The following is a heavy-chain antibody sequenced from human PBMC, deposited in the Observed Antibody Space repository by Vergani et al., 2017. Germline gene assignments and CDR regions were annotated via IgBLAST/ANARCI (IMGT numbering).Heavy chain of an antibody. Sequence: QVQLQESGPGLVKPSQTLSLTCTVSGGSISSGSYYWSWIRQPAGKGLEWIGRIYTSGSTNYNPSLKSRVTISVDTSKNQFSLKLSSVTAADTAVYYCAREKAMVNEQVYYYYGMDVWGQGTTVTVSS. D-gene: IGHD5-18*01. J-gene: IGHJ6*02. CDR3: AREKAMVNEQVYYYYGMDV. CDR2: IYTSGST. CDR1: GGSISSGSYY. V-gene: IGHV4-61*02.